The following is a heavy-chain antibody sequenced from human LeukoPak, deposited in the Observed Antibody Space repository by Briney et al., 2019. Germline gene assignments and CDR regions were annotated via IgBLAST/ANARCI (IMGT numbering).Heavy chain of an antibody. CDR1: GGSISSYY. J-gene: IGHJ4*02. CDR3: AREREGPYGYLDY. Sequence: PSETLSLTCTVSGGSISSYYWSWIRQPPLKGLEWIGSIYYTGNTYYNASLKSRVTISVDTSKNQFSLSLTSVTAADTAVYYCAREREGPYGYLDYWGQGTLVTVSS. CDR2: IYYTGNT. D-gene: IGHD4-17*01. V-gene: IGHV4-59*05.